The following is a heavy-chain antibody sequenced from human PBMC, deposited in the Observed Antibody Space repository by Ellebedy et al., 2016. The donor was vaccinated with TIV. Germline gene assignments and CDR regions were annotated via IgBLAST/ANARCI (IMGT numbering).Heavy chain of an antibody. CDR1: GYIFTNYW. D-gene: IGHD4-17*01. CDR2: IYPGDSDT. V-gene: IGHV5-51*01. J-gene: IGHJ4*02. Sequence: GESLKISXKGSGYIFTNYWIAWVRQMPGKGLEWMGIIYPGDSDTRYSPSFQGQVTISADKSISTAYLQWNSLKASDTAMYYCARQQRDYDDLFDYWGQGTLVTVAS. CDR3: ARQQRDYDDLFDY.